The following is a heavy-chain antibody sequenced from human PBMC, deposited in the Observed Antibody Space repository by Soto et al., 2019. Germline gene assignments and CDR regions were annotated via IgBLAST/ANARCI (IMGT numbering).Heavy chain of an antibody. CDR2: IKSKTDGGKT. Sequence: GGSLRLSCAASGFTFSNAWMSWVRQAPGKGLEWVGRIKSKTDGGKTDYAAPVKGRFTVSRDDSKNTLYLQMNSLKTEDTAVYYCTTDRYDFWSGYYPWFDPWSQGTLVTVSS. J-gene: IGHJ5*02. CDR1: GFTFSNAW. D-gene: IGHD3-3*01. V-gene: IGHV3-15*01. CDR3: TTDRYDFWSGYYPWFDP.